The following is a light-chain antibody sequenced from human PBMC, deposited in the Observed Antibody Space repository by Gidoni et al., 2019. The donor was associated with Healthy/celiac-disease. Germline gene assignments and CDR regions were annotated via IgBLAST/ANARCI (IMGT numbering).Light chain of an antibody. V-gene: IGKV3D-15*01. J-gene: IGKJ1*01. CDR1: RSVSSN. Sequence: EIVMTQSPATLSVSPGVRATLSCRASRSVSSNLAWYQQKPGQAPRRLIYGASTRATGIPARFSGSGSGTEFTLTISSVQSEDFAVYYCQQYNNWPPWTFGQGTKVEIK. CDR2: GAS. CDR3: QQYNNWPPWT.